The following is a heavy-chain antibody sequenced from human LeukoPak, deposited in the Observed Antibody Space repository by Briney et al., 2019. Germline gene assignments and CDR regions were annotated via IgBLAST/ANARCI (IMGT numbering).Heavy chain of an antibody. Sequence: GGSLRLSCAASGFTFSSYAMSWVRQAPGKGLEWVSGIIGSGGSTYYADSVKGRFTISRDNSKNTLYLQMNGLRAEDTAVYYCAKDFGYCINGVCYGTPFDYWGQGTLVTVSS. CDR3: AKDFGYCINGVCYGTPFDY. D-gene: IGHD2-8*01. V-gene: IGHV3-23*01. J-gene: IGHJ4*02. CDR2: IIGSGGST. CDR1: GFTFSSYA.